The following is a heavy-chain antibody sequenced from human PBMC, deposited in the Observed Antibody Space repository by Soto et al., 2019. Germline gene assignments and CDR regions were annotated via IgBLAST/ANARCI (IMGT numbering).Heavy chain of an antibody. D-gene: IGHD7-27*01. V-gene: IGHV3-30*04. Sequence: RGGSLRLSCAASGFTFSSYAMHWVRQAPGKGLEWVAVISYDGSNKYYADSVKGRFTISRDNSKNTLYLQMNSLRAEDTAVYYCARVPNIVTGGVDDAFDIWGQGTMVTVSS. CDR1: GFTFSSYA. CDR3: ARVPNIVTGGVDDAFDI. CDR2: ISYDGSNK. J-gene: IGHJ3*02.